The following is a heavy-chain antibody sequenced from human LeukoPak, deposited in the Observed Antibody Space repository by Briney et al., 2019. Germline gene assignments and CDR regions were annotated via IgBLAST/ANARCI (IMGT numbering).Heavy chain of an antibody. CDR1: GFTFSSYA. J-gene: IGHJ4*02. V-gene: IGHV3-23*01. CDR2: ISGSGGST. D-gene: IGHD6-6*01. CDR3: ARVYGSSSSGIFDY. Sequence: GGSLRLSCAASGFTFSSYAMSWVRQAPGKGLEWVSAISGSGGSTYYADSVKGRFTISRDNSKNTLYLQMNSLRAEDTAVYYCARVYGSSSSGIFDYWGQGTLVTVSS.